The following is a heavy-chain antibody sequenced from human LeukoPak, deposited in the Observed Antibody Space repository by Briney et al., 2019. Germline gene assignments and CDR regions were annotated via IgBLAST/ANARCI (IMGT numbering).Heavy chain of an antibody. D-gene: IGHD3-9*01. V-gene: IGHV3-30*18. CDR1: GFNFSNCG. J-gene: IGHJ4*02. CDR3: AKDHDILTGAFDF. CDR2: ISYHGYNE. Sequence: PGGSLRLSCAASGFNFSNCGMHWVRQTPGKGLEWVTVISYHGYNEYYADSVKGRFTISRDNSKNTLYLQMNSLRSGDTAVYYCAKDHDILTGAFDFWGQGTLVTVSS.